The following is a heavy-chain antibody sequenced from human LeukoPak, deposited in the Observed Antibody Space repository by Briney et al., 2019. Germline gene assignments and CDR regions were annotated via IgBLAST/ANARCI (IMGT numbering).Heavy chain of an antibody. J-gene: IGHJ4*02. Sequence: SQTLSLTCAISGDSFSSDSAAWNWIRQSPSRGLEWLARTYFRSKWYYDYALAVKGRITINPDTSKNQFSLQLNSVTPEDTAVYFCARDPVGGSTVFDSWGQGTLVTVSS. CDR3: ARDPVGGSTVFDS. D-gene: IGHD3-16*01. CDR1: GDSFSSDSAA. CDR2: TYFRSKWYY. V-gene: IGHV6-1*01.